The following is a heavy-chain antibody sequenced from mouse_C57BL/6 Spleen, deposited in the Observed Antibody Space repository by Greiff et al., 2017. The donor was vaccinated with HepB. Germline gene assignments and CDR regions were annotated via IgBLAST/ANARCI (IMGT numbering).Heavy chain of an antibody. V-gene: IGHV5-17*01. J-gene: IGHJ2*01. CDR1: GFTFSDYG. Sequence: EVKLMESGGGLVKPGGSLKLSCAASGFTFSDYGMHWVRQAPEKGLEWVAYISSGSSTISRDNAKNTLFLQMTSLRSEDTAMYYCARRLHYWGQGTTLTVSS. CDR2: ISSGSS. CDR3: ARRLHY. D-gene: IGHD6-2*01.